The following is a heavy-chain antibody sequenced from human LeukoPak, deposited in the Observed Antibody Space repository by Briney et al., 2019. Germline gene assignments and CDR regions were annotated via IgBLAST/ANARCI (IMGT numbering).Heavy chain of an antibody. Sequence: ASVKVSCKASGYTFTSYYMHWVRQAPGQGLEWMGIINPSGGSTSYAQKFQGRVTMTRDTSTSTVYMELSSLRSEDTAVYYCARGVVPAAPLYYYYYMDVWGKGTTVTVSS. J-gene: IGHJ6*03. D-gene: IGHD2-2*01. CDR2: INPSGGST. CDR1: GYTFTSYY. V-gene: IGHV1-46*01. CDR3: ARGVVPAAPLYYYYYMDV.